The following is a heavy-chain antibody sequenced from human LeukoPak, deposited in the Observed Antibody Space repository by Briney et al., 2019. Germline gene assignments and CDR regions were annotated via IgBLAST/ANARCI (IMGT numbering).Heavy chain of an antibody. CDR2: IIPILGIA. V-gene: IGHV1-69*04. CDR1: GGTFSSYA. J-gene: IGHJ6*02. CDR3: AMADTVTKDYYYYGMDF. Sequence: ASVKVSCKASGGTFSSYAISWVRQAPGQGLEWMGRIIPILGIANYAQKFQGRVMITADKSTSTAYMELRSLRSEDTAVYYCAMADTVTKDYYYYGMDFWGQGTTVTVSS. D-gene: IGHD4-17*01.